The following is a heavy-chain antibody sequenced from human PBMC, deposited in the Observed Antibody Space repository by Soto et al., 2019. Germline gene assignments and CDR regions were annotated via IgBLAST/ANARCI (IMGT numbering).Heavy chain of an antibody. CDR2: IYYSGST. J-gene: IGHJ3*02. CDR3: ARLDHFWSGLYAFDI. Sequence: SETLSLTCTVSGGSISSSSYYWGWIRQPPGKGLEWIGSIYYSGSTYYNPSLKSRVTISVDTSKNQFSLKLSSVTAADTAVYYCARLDHFWSGLYAFDIWGQGTMVTVSS. D-gene: IGHD3-3*02. CDR1: GGSISSSSYY. V-gene: IGHV4-39*01.